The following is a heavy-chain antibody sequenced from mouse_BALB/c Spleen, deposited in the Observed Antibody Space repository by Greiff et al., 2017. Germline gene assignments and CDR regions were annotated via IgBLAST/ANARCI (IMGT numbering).Heavy chain of an antibody. Sequence: EVQLVESGGGLVKPGGSLKLSCAASGFTFSSYAMSWVRQTPEKRLEWVASISSGGSTYYPDSVKGRFTISRDNARNILYLQMSSLRSEDTAMYYCARGGLRPYAMDYWGQGTSVTVSS. CDR3: ARGGLRPYAMDY. D-gene: IGHD2-2*01. V-gene: IGHV5-6-5*01. CDR1: GFTFSSYA. CDR2: ISSGGST. J-gene: IGHJ4*01.